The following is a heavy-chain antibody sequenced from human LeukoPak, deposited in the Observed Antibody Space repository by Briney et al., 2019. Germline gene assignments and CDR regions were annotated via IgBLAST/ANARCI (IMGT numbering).Heavy chain of an antibody. CDR3: TRDLRLYGSGSYHKN. V-gene: IGHV3-49*04. CDR2: IRSKAYGGTT. Sequence: GGSLRLSCTASGFTFGDYAMSWVRQAPGKGLEWVGFIRSKAYGGTTEYAASVKGRFTISRDDSKSIAYLQMNSLKTEDTAVYYCTRDLRLYGSGSYHKNWGHGTMVTVSP. D-gene: IGHD3-10*01. J-gene: IGHJ3*01. CDR1: GFTFGDYA.